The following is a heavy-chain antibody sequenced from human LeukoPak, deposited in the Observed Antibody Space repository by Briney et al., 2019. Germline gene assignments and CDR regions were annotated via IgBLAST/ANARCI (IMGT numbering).Heavy chain of an antibody. D-gene: IGHD2-2*01. CDR2: IDHSGST. CDR1: GGSFSGYY. J-gene: IGHJ6*02. Sequence: SETLSLTCAVYGGSFSGYYWSWIRQPPGKGLEWIGEIDHSGSTNYNPSLKSRVTISVDTSKNQFSLKLSSVTAADTAVYYCARGSLGVVVPAAIRYYYYGMDVWGQGTTVNVSS. V-gene: IGHV4-34*01. CDR3: ARGSLGVVVPAAIRYYYYGMDV.